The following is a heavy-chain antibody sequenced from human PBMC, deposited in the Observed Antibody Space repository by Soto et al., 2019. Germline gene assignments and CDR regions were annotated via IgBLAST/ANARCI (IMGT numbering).Heavy chain of an antibody. D-gene: IGHD2-15*01. Sequence: PGGSLRLSCAASGFIFSTYAMHWVRQAPGKGLEWVAVISYDGSNKYYADSVKGLFTISRDNSKNTLYLQMNSLRAEDTAVYYCAREYGIDGAAFDFWGQGTMVTVSS. CDR1: GFIFSTYA. V-gene: IGHV3-30-3*01. CDR3: AREYGIDGAAFDF. J-gene: IGHJ3*01. CDR2: ISYDGSNK.